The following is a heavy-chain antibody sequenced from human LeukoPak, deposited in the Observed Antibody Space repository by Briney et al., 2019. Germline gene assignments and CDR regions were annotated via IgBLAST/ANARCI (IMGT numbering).Heavy chain of an antibody. D-gene: IGHD3-22*01. CDR2: ISYDGSNK. CDR3: AKDSSYYDSSGYPRGSEYFQH. J-gene: IGHJ1*01. V-gene: IGHV3-30*18. Sequence: GGSLRLSCAATGFTFSRYGMHWVRQAPGKGLEWVAQISYDGSNKHYGDSVKGRFTISRDNSKNTLYLQMNSLRAEDTAVYYCAKDSSYYDSSGYPRGSEYFQHWGQGTLVTVSS. CDR1: GFTFSRYG.